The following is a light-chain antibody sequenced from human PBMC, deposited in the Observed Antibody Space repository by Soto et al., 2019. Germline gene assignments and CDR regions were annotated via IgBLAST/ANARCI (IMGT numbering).Light chain of an antibody. Sequence: DIQMTQSPSTLHASVGDTVTITCRASQSISSWLAWYQQKPGKAPKLLIYKASSLESGVPSRFSGSGSGTEFTLTISSLQPDDFATYYCQQYNSQSKTFGQGTKVDI. CDR2: KAS. V-gene: IGKV1-5*03. CDR1: QSISSW. CDR3: QQYNSQSKT. J-gene: IGKJ1*01.